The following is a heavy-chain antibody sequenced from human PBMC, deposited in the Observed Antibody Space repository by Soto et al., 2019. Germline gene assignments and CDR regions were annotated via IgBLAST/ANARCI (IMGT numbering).Heavy chain of an antibody. CDR1: GFTFSNYA. CDR2: ITGSGDYT. CDR3: AKARYYDSTGYLYYFDY. V-gene: IGHV3-23*01. J-gene: IGHJ4*02. D-gene: IGHD3-22*01. Sequence: GGSLRLSCAASGFTFSNYAMSWVRQAPGKGLEWVSSITGSGDYTYYADSVKGRFTISRDNSKNTLYLQMNSLRAEDTAVYYCAKARYYDSTGYLYYFDYWGQGTLVPVSS.